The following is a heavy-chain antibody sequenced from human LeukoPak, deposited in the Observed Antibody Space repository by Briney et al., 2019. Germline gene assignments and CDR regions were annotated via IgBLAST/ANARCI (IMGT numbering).Heavy chain of an antibody. CDR2: IHGDGRT. J-gene: IGHJ4*02. CDR3: ATTGGYWTGIFDR. V-gene: IGHV3-53*01. Sequence: GGSLRLSCAASGFTVTTNYMTWVRQAPGKGLEWVSGIHGDGRTNYADSVKGRFTISRDSSKNTLSLQMNSLRAEDTAVYYCATTGGYWTGIFDRWGQGTLVTVSS. CDR1: GFTVTTNY. D-gene: IGHD2-8*02.